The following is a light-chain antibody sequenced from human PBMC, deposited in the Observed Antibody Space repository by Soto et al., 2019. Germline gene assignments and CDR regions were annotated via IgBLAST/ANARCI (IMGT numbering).Light chain of an antibody. CDR1: DSVSTN. Sequence: EIVMTQSPVTLSVSPGEKVTLFCRASDSVSTNLAWYQQRPGQAPRVVVYGASVRATGVPDRFRGRGSGTEFTLTITGLQSEDFAVYYCQQYHTWWTFDQGTKVEV. V-gene: IGKV3-15*01. J-gene: IGKJ1*01. CDR3: QQYHTWWT. CDR2: GAS.